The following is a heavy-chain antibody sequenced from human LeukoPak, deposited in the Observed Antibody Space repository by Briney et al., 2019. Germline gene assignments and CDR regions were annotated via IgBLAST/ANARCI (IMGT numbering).Heavy chain of an antibody. Sequence: SETLSLTCTVSGGSISNYPWNWIRQPPGKGLEWIGYIYYSGSTNYNPSLKSRVTISVDTSKNQFSLKMTSVTAADTAVYYCARGLSWLSYWGQGTVVTVSS. CDR1: GGSISNYP. D-gene: IGHD3-22*01. CDR3: ARGLSWLSY. CDR2: IYYSGST. J-gene: IGHJ4*02. V-gene: IGHV4-59*01.